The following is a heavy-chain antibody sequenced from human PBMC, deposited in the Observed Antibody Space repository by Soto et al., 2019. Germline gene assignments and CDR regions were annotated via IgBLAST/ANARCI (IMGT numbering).Heavy chain of an antibody. J-gene: IGHJ2*01. D-gene: IGHD3-10*01. CDR2: IWYDGSNK. CDR1: GFTFSSYG. Sequence: GGSLRLSCAASGFTFSSYGMHWVRQAPGKGLEWVAVIWYDGSNKYYADSVKGRFTISRDNSKNTLYLQMNSLRAEDTAVYYCAREKDYYGSGSYYKSGVLRYFDLWGRGTLVTVSS. V-gene: IGHV3-33*01. CDR3: AREKDYYGSGSYYKSGVLRYFDL.